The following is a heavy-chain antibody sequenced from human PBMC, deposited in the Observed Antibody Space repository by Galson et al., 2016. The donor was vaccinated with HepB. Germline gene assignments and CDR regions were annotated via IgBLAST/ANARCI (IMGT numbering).Heavy chain of an antibody. Sequence: ETLSLTCAVSGGSISSYSWWSWVRQPPGQGLEWIGEIYHTGTTNYNPFLKSRVTISVDKSKNQFSLKLSSVTAADTAVYYCARAQSVAGSGIYFNYWGQGSLVTVSS. CDR2: IYHTGTT. D-gene: IGHD6-19*01. J-gene: IGHJ4*02. CDR3: ARAQSVAGSGIYFNY. V-gene: IGHV4-4*02. CDR1: GGSISSYSW.